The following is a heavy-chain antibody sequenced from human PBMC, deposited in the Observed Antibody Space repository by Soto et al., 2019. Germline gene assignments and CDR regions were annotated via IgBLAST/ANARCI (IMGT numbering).Heavy chain of an antibody. V-gene: IGHV3-30*18. D-gene: IGHD5-12*01. J-gene: IGHJ2*01. CDR2: ISYDGSNK. Sequence: QVQLVESGGGVVQPGRSLRLSCAASGFTFSSYGMHWVRQAPGKGLEWVAVISYDGSNKYYADSVTGRFTISRDNSMNTLYLQMSSLKAEDTAVYYCANRRRDGYNPSNWYFDLWGRGTLVTVSS. CDR1: GFTFSSYG. CDR3: ANRRRDGYNPSNWYFDL.